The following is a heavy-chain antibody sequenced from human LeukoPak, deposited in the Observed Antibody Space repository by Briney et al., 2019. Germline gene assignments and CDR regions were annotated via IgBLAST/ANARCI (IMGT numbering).Heavy chain of an antibody. CDR2: INHSGST. CDR3: ARGLGDY. V-gene: IGHV4-34*01. J-gene: IGHJ4*02. CDR1: GGSFSGYY. Sequence: NSSETLSLTCAVYGGSFSGYYWSWIRQPPGKGLEWIGEINHSGSTNYNPSLKSRVTISVDTSKNQFSLKLSSVTAADTAVYYCARGLGDYWGQGTLVTVS.